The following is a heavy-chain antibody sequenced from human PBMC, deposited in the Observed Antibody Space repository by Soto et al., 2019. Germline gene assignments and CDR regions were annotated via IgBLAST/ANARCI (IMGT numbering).Heavy chain of an antibody. CDR3: ARVVPGAEAWFGP. Sequence: ASVKVSCKTSGHTFSNYGITWVRQAPGQPLEWLGWISLYSDGTNYAQKFQGRVSMTTDTSTTTAYMELRSLRSDDTAVYYCARVVPGAEAWFGPWGQGTLVTVSS. D-gene: IGHD2-2*01. CDR2: ISLYSDGT. CDR1: GHTFSNYG. J-gene: IGHJ5*02. V-gene: IGHV1-18*01.